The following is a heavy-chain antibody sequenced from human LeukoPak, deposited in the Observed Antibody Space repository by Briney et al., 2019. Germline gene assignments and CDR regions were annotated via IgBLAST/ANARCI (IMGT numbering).Heavy chain of an antibody. CDR2: IHYTGTT. CDR3: ATNRVGTYDRPFDI. V-gene: IGHV4-59*08. CDR1: GGSINSHY. D-gene: IGHD1-26*01. Sequence: SETLSLTCIVSGGSINSHYWSWIRQPPGKGLEWIGDIHYTGTTKYNPSVKSRVTISIDTSKNQFSLELSSVTATDTAVYFCATNRVGTYDRPFDIWGQGTMVTVPS. J-gene: IGHJ3*02.